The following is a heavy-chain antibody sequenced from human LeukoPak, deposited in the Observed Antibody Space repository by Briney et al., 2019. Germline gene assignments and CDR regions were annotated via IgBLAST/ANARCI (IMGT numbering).Heavy chain of an antibody. CDR3: ARKVPYYYGSGRGAFDI. V-gene: IGHV4-34*01. Sequence: SETLSLTCAVYGGSFSGYYWSWIRQPPGKGLEWIGEINHSGSTNYNPSLKSRVTISVDTSKNQFSLKLSSVTAADTAVYYCARKVPYYYGSGRGAFDIWGQGTMVTASS. CDR1: GGSFSGYY. CDR2: INHSGST. D-gene: IGHD3-10*01. J-gene: IGHJ3*02.